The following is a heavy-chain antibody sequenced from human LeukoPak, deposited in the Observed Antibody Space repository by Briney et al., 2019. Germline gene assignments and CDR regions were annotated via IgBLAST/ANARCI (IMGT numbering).Heavy chain of an antibody. CDR3: ARGSPGSGYYYGMDV. CDR1: GGSISSYY. CDR2: IYYSGST. J-gene: IGHJ6*02. D-gene: IGHD3-10*01. Sequence: SETLSLTCTVSGGSISSYYWSWIRQPPGKGLEWIGYIYYSGSTNYNPSLKSRVTISVDTSKNQFSLKLGSVTAADTAVYYCARGSPGSGYYYGMDVWGQGTTVTVSS. V-gene: IGHV4-59*08.